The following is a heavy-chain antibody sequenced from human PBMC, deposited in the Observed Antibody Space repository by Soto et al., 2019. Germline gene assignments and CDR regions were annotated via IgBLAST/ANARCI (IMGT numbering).Heavy chain of an antibody. Sequence: SETLSLTCTVSGGSISSGDYYWSWIRQPPGKGLEWIGYIYYSGSTYYNPSLKSRVTISVDTSKNQFSLKLSSVTAADTAVYYCARALYSSFPRYYYYGMYFWGKGTTVTVSS. J-gene: IGHJ6*04. CDR3: ARALYSSFPRYYYYGMYF. V-gene: IGHV4-30-4*01. CDR1: GGSISSGDYY. CDR2: IYYSGST. D-gene: IGHD4-4*01.